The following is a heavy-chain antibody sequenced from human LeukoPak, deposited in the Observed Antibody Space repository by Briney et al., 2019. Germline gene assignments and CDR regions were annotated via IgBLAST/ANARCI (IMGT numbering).Heavy chain of an antibody. J-gene: IGHJ3*02. D-gene: IGHD3-22*01. CDR2: ISYDGSNK. Sequence: GGSLRLSCAASGFTFSSYGMPWVRQAPGKGLEWVAVISYDGSNKYYADSVKGRFTISRDNSKNTLYLQMNSLRAEDTAVYYCAKVPSITMIVVAMGAFDIWGQGTMVTVSS. V-gene: IGHV3-30*18. CDR1: GFTFSSYG. CDR3: AKVPSITMIVVAMGAFDI.